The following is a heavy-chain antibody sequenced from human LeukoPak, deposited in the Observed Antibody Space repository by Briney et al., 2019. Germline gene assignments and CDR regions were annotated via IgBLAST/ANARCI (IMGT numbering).Heavy chain of an antibody. V-gene: IGHV4-31*03. CDR2: IYYSGST. D-gene: IGHD3-22*01. CDR1: GGSISSGGYY. Sequence: SETLSLTCTVSGGSISSGGYYWSWIRQHPGKGLEWIGYIYYSGSTYYNPSLKSRVTISVDTSKNQFSLKLSSVTAADTAVYYCARRESSGYYYFIDYWGQGTLVTVSS. CDR3: ARRESSGYYYFIDY. J-gene: IGHJ4*02.